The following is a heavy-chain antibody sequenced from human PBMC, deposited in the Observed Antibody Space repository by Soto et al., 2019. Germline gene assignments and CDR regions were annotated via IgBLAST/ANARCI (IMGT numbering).Heavy chain of an antibody. CDR1: GYSFPSST. CDR3: AIANYGVNDY. CDR2: INAYNGNT. D-gene: IGHD4-17*01. V-gene: IGHV1-18*01. J-gene: IGHJ4*02. Sequence: QVQLVQSGAEVKRPGASVKVSCKASGYSFPSSTISWVRQAPGQGLEWMGWINAYNGNTKYAQKLQGRFTMTTDTSTSTAYMELENLRSDDTAMYFCAIANYGVNDYWGQGTSVTVSS.